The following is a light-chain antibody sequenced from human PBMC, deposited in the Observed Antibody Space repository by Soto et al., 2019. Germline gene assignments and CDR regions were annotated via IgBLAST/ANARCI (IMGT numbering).Light chain of an antibody. J-gene: IGKJ1*01. CDR3: QQYNSMGT. V-gene: IGKV1-16*01. CDR2: AAS. CDR1: QDIRND. Sequence: IQMTHSPSSLSASVGDRVTITCRASQDIRNDLAWFQQKPGKAPKLLIYAASSLQHGVPSRFSGSGSGTDFTLTISSLQPEDFSSYYCQQYNSMGTFGQGTKVDIK.